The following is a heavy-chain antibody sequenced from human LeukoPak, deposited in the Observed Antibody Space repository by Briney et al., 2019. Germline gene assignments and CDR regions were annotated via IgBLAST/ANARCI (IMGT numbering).Heavy chain of an antibody. CDR1: GGTFSSHA. Sequence: ASVKVSCKSSGGTFSSHAITWVRQAPGQGLEWMGRIIPILGITNYAQKFQGRVTITADKSTNTAYMELSSLRSEDTAVYYCARVPHYSKSWTNWFDPWVQGTLVTLSS. V-gene: IGHV1-69*04. CDR2: IIPILGIT. J-gene: IGHJ5*02. CDR3: ARVPHYSKSWTNWFDP. D-gene: IGHD6-13*01.